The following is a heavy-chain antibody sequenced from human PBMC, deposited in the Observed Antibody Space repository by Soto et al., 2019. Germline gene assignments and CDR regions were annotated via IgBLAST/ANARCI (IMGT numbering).Heavy chain of an antibody. V-gene: IGHV3-30-3*01. Sequence: QVQLVESGGGVVQPGGSVRLSYETSGFTFTGYSMHWFRQAPGKGLEGVAVTSSDGGTKFYADSVKGRFTVSRDNSRKTLVLEMNSLRPEDTGIYYWAREVVLTKWYFDNWGQGILVTVSS. CDR1: GFTFTGYS. CDR3: AREVVLTKWYFDN. CDR2: TSSDGGTK. D-gene: IGHD2-21*01. J-gene: IGHJ4*02.